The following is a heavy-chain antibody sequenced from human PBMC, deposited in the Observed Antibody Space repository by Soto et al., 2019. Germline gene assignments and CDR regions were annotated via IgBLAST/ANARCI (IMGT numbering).Heavy chain of an antibody. CDR2: LYTGTDT. V-gene: IGHV3-53*01. CDR1: GFTVSSTY. J-gene: IGHJ4*02. Sequence: LRLSCAASGFTVSSTYLTWVRQAPGKGLEWVAILYTGTDTVYADSVKGRFTISRDSSKNTFYLQMNSLRAEDTAMYFCARSRYTGTYSARFLDYWGQGALVTVSS. D-gene: IGHD1-26*01. CDR3: ARSRYTGTYSARFLDY.